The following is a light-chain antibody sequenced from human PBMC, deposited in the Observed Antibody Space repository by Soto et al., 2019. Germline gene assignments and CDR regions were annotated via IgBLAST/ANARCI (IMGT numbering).Light chain of an antibody. CDR2: GAS. CDR3: QQFGRSPLT. CDR1: QKIINNF. Sequence: EIVLTQSPGTLSLSPGERATLSCRASQKIINNFLAWFQQKPGLAPRLLIHGASTRASGVPDRFSGGGSGTDFVLTISRLEPEDFAVDYCQQFGRSPLTFGQGTKLQIK. J-gene: IGKJ2*01. V-gene: IGKV3-20*01.